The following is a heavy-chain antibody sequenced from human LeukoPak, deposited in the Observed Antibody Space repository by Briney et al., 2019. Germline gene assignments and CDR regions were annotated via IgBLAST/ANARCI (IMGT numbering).Heavy chain of an antibody. Sequence: SETLSLTCTVSGGSISSYYWAWVRQPPEKGLEWIGSIYYTGGTNYSPSLKSRVTMSVDASKNQFSLKLSSVTAADTAVYYCASHTEYCSSTSCYRLDYWGQGTLVTVSS. V-gene: IGHV4-59*05. J-gene: IGHJ4*02. CDR2: IYYTGGT. CDR3: ASHTEYCSSTSCYRLDY. D-gene: IGHD2-2*01. CDR1: GGSISSYY.